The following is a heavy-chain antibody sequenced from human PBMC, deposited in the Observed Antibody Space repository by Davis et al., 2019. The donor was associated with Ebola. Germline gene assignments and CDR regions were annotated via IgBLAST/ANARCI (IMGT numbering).Heavy chain of an antibody. J-gene: IGHJ3*02. V-gene: IGHV3-9*01. CDR2: ISWNSGSI. CDR1: GFVFSSYA. D-gene: IGHD6-19*01. CDR3: AKDVQWLVLDAFDI. Sequence: GGSLGLSCAASGFVFSSYAMHWVRQAPGKGLEWVSGISWNSGSIGYADSVKGRFTISRDNAKNSLYLQMNSLRAEDTALYYCAKDVQWLVLDAFDIWGQGTMVTVSS.